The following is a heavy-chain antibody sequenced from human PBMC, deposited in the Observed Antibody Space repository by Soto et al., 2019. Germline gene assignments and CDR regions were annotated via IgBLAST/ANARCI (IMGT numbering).Heavy chain of an antibody. CDR2: IYYSGST. CDR1: GGSISSSSYY. V-gene: IGHV4-39*01. Sequence: QLQLQESGPGLVKPSETLSLTCTVSGGSISSSSYYWGWIRQPPGKGLEWIGSIYYSGSTYYNPSLKSRVTISVDTSKNQFSLKLSSVTAADTAVYYCARHPKQQRVSPPSNPRLEMGRYYFDYWGQGTLVTVSS. CDR3: ARHPKQQRVSPPSNPRLEMGRYYFDY. D-gene: IGHD6-13*01. J-gene: IGHJ4*02.